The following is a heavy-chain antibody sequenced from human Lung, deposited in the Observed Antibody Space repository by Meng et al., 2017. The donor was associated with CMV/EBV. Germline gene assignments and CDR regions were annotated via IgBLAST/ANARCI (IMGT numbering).Heavy chain of an antibody. Sequence: GGSXRLXCAMSGFTLSSYGMHWVRQAPGKGLEWVAFIRYDGSNTYYADSVKGRFTISRDNSKNTLYLQMNSLRAEDTAVYYCANRYSGFEDVWYFDYWGQGTXVTVSS. CDR1: GFTLSSYG. CDR3: ANRYSGFEDVWYFDY. CDR2: IRYDGSNT. V-gene: IGHV3-30*02. D-gene: IGHD5-12*01. J-gene: IGHJ4*02.